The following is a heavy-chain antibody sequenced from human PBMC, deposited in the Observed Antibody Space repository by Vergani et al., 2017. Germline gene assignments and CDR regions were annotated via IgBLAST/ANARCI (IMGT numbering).Heavy chain of an antibody. CDR1: GFSLSTSGVG. CDR3: AHSLYDNVWGRYRPSPFYYYYGMDV. V-gene: IGHV2-5*01. J-gene: IGHJ6*01. D-gene: IGHD3-16*02. CDR2: IYWNDEK. Sequence: QITLKESGPTLVKPTQTLTLTCTFSGFSLSTSGVGVGWIRQPPGKALEWLALIYWNDEKRYSPSLKSRPTITKDTSKNQVVLTMTNMDPVDTATYYCAHSLYDNVWGRYRPSPFYYYYGMDVGGQGATVTVSS.